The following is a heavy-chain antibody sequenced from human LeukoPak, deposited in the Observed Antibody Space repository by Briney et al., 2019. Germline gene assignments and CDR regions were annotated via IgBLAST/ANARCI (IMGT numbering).Heavy chain of an antibody. Sequence: PGGSLGLSCAVSGFTFNNYGMSWVRQAPGMGLEWVSAIADGGETTYYADSVKGRFTISRDYSKNTLHLQMNSVRAEDTAVYYCARKAARTSGYDYWGQGILVTVSS. CDR1: GFTFNNYG. J-gene: IGHJ4*02. CDR2: IADGGETT. V-gene: IGHV3-23*01. D-gene: IGHD3-22*01. CDR3: ARKAARTSGYDY.